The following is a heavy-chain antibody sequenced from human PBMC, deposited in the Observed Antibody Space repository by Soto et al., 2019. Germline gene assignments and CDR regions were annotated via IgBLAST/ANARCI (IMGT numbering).Heavy chain of an antibody. D-gene: IGHD3-3*01. Sequence: SETLSLTCTVSGGSISSYYWSWIRQPPGKGLEWIGYIYYSGSTNYNTSLKSRVTISVDTSKNQFSLKLSSVTAADTAVYYCARIPSYYDFWSGYYPANYYYYGMDVWGQGTTVTVSS. V-gene: IGHV4-59*01. CDR1: GGSISSYY. CDR3: ARIPSYYDFWSGYYPANYYYYGMDV. J-gene: IGHJ6*02. CDR2: IYYSGST.